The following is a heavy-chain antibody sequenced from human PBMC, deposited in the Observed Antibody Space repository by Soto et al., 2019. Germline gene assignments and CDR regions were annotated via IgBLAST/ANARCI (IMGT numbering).Heavy chain of an antibody. Sequence: ASVKLSCKACGDSFTSYDINWVRQATGQGLEWMGWMNPNSGNTGYAQKFQGRVTMTRNTSISTAYMELSSLRSEDTAVYYCSREVNFYGLDVWGQGTTVTVSS. CDR3: SREVNFYGLDV. V-gene: IGHV1-8*01. J-gene: IGHJ6*02. CDR2: MNPNSGNT. CDR1: GDSFTSYD.